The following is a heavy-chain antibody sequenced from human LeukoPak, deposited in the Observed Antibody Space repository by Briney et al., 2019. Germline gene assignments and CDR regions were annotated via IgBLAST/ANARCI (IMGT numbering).Heavy chain of an antibody. D-gene: IGHD3-22*01. CDR2: IYSGGST. V-gene: IGHV3-53*01. CDR1: GFTVSSNY. Sequence: GGSLRLSCAASGFTVSSNYMSWVRQAPGKGLEWVSVIYSGGSTYYADSVKGRFTISRDNSKNTLYLQMNSLRAEDTAVYYCAKDRDYYDSFGFDYWGQGTLVTVSS. CDR3: AKDRDYYDSFGFDY. J-gene: IGHJ4*02.